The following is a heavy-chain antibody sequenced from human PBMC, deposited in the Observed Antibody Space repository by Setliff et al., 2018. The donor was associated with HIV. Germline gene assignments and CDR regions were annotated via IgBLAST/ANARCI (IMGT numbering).Heavy chain of an antibody. CDR2: IIPIFGTA. J-gene: IGHJ6*03. CDR3: ASDSPTARLEELEDHYYYFMDV. D-gene: IGHD3-10*01. Sequence: ASVKVSCKASGGPFTSAFNWVRQVPGQGLEWMGGIIPIFGTANYAQNFGGRVTITADQSTSTSYLQLNSLRFEDTAIYYCASDSPTARLEELEDHYYYFMDVWGKGTTVTVS. CDR1: GGPFTSA. V-gene: IGHV1-69*13.